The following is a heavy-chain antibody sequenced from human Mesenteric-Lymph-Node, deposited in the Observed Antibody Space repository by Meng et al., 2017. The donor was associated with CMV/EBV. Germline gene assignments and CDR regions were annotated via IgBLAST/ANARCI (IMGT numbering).Heavy chain of an antibody. CDR3: ARPFPSWQSPRLDPFGA. CDR2: VHYTGST. V-gene: IGHV4-39*01. D-gene: IGHD6-19*01. CDR1: GDSISSFYY. Sequence: LPLGDSAPEHVKPSKTLSLTCTVSGDSISSFYYWGWIRQPPGRGLEWIGSVHYTGSTYYSPSLKSRVTVSVDTSKNQFSLRLTSVTAADTAVYYCARPFPSWQSPRLDPFGAWGQGTLVTVSS. J-gene: IGHJ5*02.